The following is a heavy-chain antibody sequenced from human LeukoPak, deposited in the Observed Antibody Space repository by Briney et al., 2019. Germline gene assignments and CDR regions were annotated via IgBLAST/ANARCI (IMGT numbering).Heavy chain of an antibody. CDR2: INHSGST. CDR1: GGSFSGYC. CDR3: ARGPPSPVEANYGMDV. J-gene: IGHJ6*02. Sequence: PPETLSLTCAVYGGSFSGYCWSWIRQPPGKGLEWIGEINHSGSTNYNPSLKSRVTTSVDTSKNQFSLKLSSVTAADTAVYYCARGPPSPVEANYGMDVWGQGTTVTVSS. V-gene: IGHV4-34*01.